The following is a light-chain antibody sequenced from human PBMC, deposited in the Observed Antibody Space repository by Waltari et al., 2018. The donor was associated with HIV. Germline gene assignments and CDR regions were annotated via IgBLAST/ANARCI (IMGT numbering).Light chain of an antibody. J-gene: IGLJ3*02. V-gene: IGLV2-14*03. CDR3: SSYTSSISLV. CDR1: NNDVGTYNY. CDR2: DVT. Sequence: QSALTQHASVSGSPGQSITISCTGTNNDVGTYNYFSWYQQHPGKAPKLMIYDVTDRPSGVSDRFSGSKSGNTASLTISGLQAEDEADYYCSSYTSSISLVFGGGTKVTVL.